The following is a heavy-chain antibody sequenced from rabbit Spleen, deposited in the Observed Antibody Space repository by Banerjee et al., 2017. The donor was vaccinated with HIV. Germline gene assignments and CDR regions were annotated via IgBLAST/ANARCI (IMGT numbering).Heavy chain of an antibody. Sequence: QQLEESGGDLVKPEGSLTLTCKASGFTLSSYYMNWVRQAPGKGLEWIGYIDPLFGITYYANWVNGRFSISRENAQNTVFLQMTSLTAADTATYFCARDGAGGSYFALWGPGTLVTVS. J-gene: IGHJ4*01. CDR1: GFTLSSYY. CDR2: IDPLFGIT. D-gene: IGHD8-1*01. CDR3: ARDGAGGSYFAL. V-gene: IGHV1S7*01.